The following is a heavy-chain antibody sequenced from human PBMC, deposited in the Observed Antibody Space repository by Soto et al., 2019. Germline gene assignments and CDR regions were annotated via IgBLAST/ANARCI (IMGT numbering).Heavy chain of an antibody. J-gene: IGHJ5*02. CDR2: IYYSGTT. CDR3: ARYSGRYSYNWFDL. V-gene: IGHV4-59*01. Sequence: SETLSLTCTVSGGSISSYYWSWIRQPPGKGLEWIGYIYYSGTTNYNPSLKSRVTISVDTSKNQFSLKLSSVTAADTAVYYCARYSGRYSYNWFDLWGQGTLVTVSS. D-gene: IGHD1-26*01. CDR1: GGSISSYY.